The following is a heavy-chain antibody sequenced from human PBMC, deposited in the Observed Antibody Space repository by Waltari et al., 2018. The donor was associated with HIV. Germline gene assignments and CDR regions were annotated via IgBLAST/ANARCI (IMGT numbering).Heavy chain of an antibody. CDR2: ISTSSSYI. Sequence: EVRLVESGGGLVKPGGSLRLSCAASGFTFSSYTMNWVRQAPGKGLESVSSISTSSSYIYHTDSVKGRFTISRDNAKNSLYLQMNSLRVEDTAVYYCAREKRFTYYGLDVWGQGTTVTVSS. CDR3: AREKRFTYYGLDV. CDR1: GFTFSSYT. J-gene: IGHJ6*02. D-gene: IGHD3-3*01. V-gene: IGHV3-21*01.